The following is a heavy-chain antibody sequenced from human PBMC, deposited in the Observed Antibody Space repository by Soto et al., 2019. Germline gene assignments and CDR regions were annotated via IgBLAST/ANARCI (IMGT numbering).Heavy chain of an antibody. CDR1: GCPFDDYA. CDR3: ARDLSRDYGDYTTGDY. J-gene: IGHJ4*02. V-gene: IGHV3-64*01. Sequence: PGGSLRLSCAASGCPFDDYAMHWVRQAPGKGLEYVSAISSNSGSTYYANSVKGRFTISRDNSKNTLYLQMGSLRAEDMAVYYCARDLSRDYGDYTTGDYWGQGTLVTVSS. D-gene: IGHD4-17*01. CDR2: ISSNSGST.